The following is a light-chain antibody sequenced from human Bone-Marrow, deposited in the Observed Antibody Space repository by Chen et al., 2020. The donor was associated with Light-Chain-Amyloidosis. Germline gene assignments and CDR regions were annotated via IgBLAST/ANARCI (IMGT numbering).Light chain of an antibody. CDR2: DDS. Sequence: SYVLTQPSSVSVAPGQTATIACGGNNIGPKSVHWYQQTPGQAPLLVVYDDSDRPSGIPERLSGSNSGNTATLTSSRVEAGDEADYYCQVWDRSSDRPVFGGGTKLTVL. V-gene: IGLV3-21*02. CDR3: QVWDRSSDRPV. J-gene: IGLJ3*02. CDR1: NIGPKS.